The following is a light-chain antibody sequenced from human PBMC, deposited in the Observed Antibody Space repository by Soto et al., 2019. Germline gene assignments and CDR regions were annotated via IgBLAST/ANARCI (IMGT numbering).Light chain of an antibody. CDR1: QSVSSN. CDR3: QQYVVGSTLT. CDR2: DAS. Sequence: EIVLTQSPGTLSLSPGEEATLSCRASQSVSSNFAWYQQKPGQAPRLLIYDASTRATGIPARFSRSGSAKEFTLTISSLQSEDFAVYYCQQYVVGSTLTFGRGTRLEIK. J-gene: IGKJ5*01. V-gene: IGKV3-15*01.